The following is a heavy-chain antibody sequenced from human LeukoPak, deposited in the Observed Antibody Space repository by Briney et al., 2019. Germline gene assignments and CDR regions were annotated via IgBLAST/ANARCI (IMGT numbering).Heavy chain of an antibody. J-gene: IGHJ4*02. CDR1: GFTFSSYS. V-gene: IGHV3-21*01. Sequence: GGSLRLSCAASGFTFSSYSMNWVRQAPGKGLEWVSSISSSSSYIYYADSVKGRFTISRDNAKNSLYLQMNSLRAVDTAVYYCARDRSATYYDTPFDYWGQGTLVTVSS. CDR2: ISSSSSYI. CDR3: ARDRSATYYDTPFDY. D-gene: IGHD3-22*01.